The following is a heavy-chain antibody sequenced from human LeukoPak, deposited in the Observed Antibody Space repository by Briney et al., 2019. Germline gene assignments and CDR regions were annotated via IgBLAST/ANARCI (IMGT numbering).Heavy chain of an antibody. D-gene: IGHD4-11*01. CDR2: IIPIFGTA. J-gene: IGHJ6*03. CDR3: ARVPTVTIYYYYYYMDV. V-gene: IGHV1-69*13. CDR1: GGTFSSYT. Sequence: SVKVSCKASGGTFSSYTISWVRQAPGQGLEWMGGIIPIFGTANYAQKFQGRVTITADESTSTAYMELSSLRSEDTAVYYCARVPTVTIYYYYYYMDVWGKGTTVTVSS.